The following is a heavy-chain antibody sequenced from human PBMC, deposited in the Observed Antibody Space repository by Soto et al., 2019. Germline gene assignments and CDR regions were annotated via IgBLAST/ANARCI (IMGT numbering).Heavy chain of an antibody. CDR2: INHSGST. D-gene: IGHD5-12*01. CDR3: ARGLGVEMATIGAY. CDR1: GGSFSGYY. V-gene: IGHV4-34*01. J-gene: IGHJ4*02. Sequence: SETLSLTCAVYGGSFSGYYWSWIRQPPGKGLEWIGEINHSGSTNYNPSLKSRVTISVDTSKNQFSLKLSSVTAADTAVYYCARGLGVEMATIGAYWGQGTLVTVSS.